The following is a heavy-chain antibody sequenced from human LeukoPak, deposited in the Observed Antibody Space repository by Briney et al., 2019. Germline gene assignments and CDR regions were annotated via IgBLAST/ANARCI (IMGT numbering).Heavy chain of an antibody. Sequence: PGGSLRLSCAASGFTFSSYATSWVRQPPGKGLEWIGEIYHSGSTNYNPSLKSRVTISVDKSKNQFSLKLSSVTAADTAVYYCARWYYYDSSDYAFDIWGQGTMVTVSS. CDR2: IYHSGST. J-gene: IGHJ3*02. CDR3: ARWYYYDSSDYAFDI. V-gene: IGHV4-4*02. CDR1: GFTFSSYAT. D-gene: IGHD3-22*01.